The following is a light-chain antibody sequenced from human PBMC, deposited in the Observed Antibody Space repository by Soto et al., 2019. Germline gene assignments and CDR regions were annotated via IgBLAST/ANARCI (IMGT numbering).Light chain of an antibody. V-gene: IGLV2-23*01. Sequence: QSALTQPASVSGSPGQSITVSCTGSRNDVGNYNLVSWYQQSPGKAPKLLIYEDSKRPSGVSNRFSGSKSGDTASLTISGLQTEDEADYYCCSYPGDTTAYVFGNGTKVTVL. CDR2: EDS. CDR1: RNDVGNYNL. J-gene: IGLJ1*01. CDR3: CSYPGDTTAYV.